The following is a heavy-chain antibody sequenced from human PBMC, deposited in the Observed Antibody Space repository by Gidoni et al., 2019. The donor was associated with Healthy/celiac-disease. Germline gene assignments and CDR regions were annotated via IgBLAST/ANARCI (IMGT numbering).Heavy chain of an antibody. CDR3: AREGEDTAMVTVYYFDY. J-gene: IGHJ4*02. V-gene: IGHV3-21*01. Sequence: EVQLVESGGGLVKPGGSLRLSCAASGFTFSSYSMNWVRQAPGKGLEWVSSISSSSSYIYYADSVKGRFTISRDNAKNSLYLQMNSLRAEDTAVYYCAREGEDTAMVTVYYFDYWGQGTLVTVSS. D-gene: IGHD5-18*01. CDR2: ISSSSSYI. CDR1: GFTFSSYS.